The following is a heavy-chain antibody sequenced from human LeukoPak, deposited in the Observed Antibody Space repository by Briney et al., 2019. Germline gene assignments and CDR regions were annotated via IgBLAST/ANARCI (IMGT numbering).Heavy chain of an antibody. V-gene: IGHV3-20*04. Sequence: PGGSLRLSCAASGFTFDDYGMSWVRQATGKGLEWVSGINWNGGSTGYADSVKGRFTISRDNAKNSLYLQMNSLRAEDTALYYCARDREYQPLSFLDYWGQGTLVTVSS. CDR3: ARDREYQPLSFLDY. J-gene: IGHJ4*02. CDR1: GFTFDDYG. D-gene: IGHD2-2*01. CDR2: INWNGGST.